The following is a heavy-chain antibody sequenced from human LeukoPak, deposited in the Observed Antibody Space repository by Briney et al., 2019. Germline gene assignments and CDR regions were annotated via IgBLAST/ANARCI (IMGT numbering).Heavy chain of an antibody. J-gene: IGHJ4*01. CDR2: INPYSGDT. D-gene: IGHD5-12*01. CDR3: ARTNGGYEYN. CDR1: GYSFTGYY. Sequence: EASVKVSCKASGYSFTGYYIHWVRQAPGQGLAWMGWINPYSGDTTYAQKFQGRLTLTRDTSISTAYMEVSRLKSDDTAVYYCARTNGGYEYNWGHGTRVIVSS. V-gene: IGHV1-2*02.